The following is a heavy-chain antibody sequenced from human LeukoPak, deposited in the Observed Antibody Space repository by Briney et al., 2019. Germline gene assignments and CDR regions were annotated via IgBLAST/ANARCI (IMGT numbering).Heavy chain of an antibody. CDR3: ARERRLLQIDY. J-gene: IGHJ4*02. Sequence: PSETLSLTCTVSGGSISNSSYYWGWIRQPPGKGLEWIGSIYYSGSTYYNPSLKSRVTISVDTSKNQFSLKLSSVTAADTAVYYCARERRLLQIDYWGQGTLVTVSS. D-gene: IGHD5-24*01. V-gene: IGHV4-39*07. CDR1: GGSISNSSYY. CDR2: IYYSGST.